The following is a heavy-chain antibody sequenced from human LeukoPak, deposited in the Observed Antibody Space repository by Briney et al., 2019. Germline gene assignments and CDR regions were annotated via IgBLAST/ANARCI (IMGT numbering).Heavy chain of an antibody. D-gene: IGHD3-3*01. Sequence: ASEKVSRKASGYTFTSYDINWVRQATGQGLEWMGWMNPNSGNTGYAQKFQGRVTMTRNTSISTAYMELSSLRSEDTAVYYCARGRNDFWSGYYTREYYYYYMDVWGKGTTVTVSS. CDR3: ARGRNDFWSGYYTREYYYYYMDV. CDR2: MNPNSGNT. CDR1: GYTFTSYD. J-gene: IGHJ6*03. V-gene: IGHV1-8*01.